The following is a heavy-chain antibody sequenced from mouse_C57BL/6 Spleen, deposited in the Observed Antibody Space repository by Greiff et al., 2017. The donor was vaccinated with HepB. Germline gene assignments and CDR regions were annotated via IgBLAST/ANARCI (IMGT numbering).Heavy chain of an antibody. Sequence: VQLQQSGPELVKPGASVKISCKASGYTFTDYYMNWVKQSHGKSLEWIGDINPNNGGTSYNQKFKGKATLTVDKSSSTAYMELRSLTSEDSAVYYCARTPITTVVPYYFDYWGQGTTLTVSS. D-gene: IGHD1-1*01. CDR3: ARTPITTVVPYYFDY. CDR1: GYTFTDYY. V-gene: IGHV1-26*01. CDR2: INPNNGGT. J-gene: IGHJ2*01.